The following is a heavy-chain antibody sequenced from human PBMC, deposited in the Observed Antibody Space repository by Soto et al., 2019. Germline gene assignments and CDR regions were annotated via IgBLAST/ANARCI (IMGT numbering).Heavy chain of an antibody. CDR1: VGTFSSYV. CDR2: IIPMFGIT. Sequence: QVQLVQSGAEVKKPGSSMKVSCKASVGTFSSYVFSWVRQAPGQGLEWMGRIIPMFGITTYAQKFEGRVTITADTSTTRVDMELKRLLSEDTAIYYCARDRALNSAALVMAYWGQGTLVTVSS. V-gene: IGHV1-69*04. D-gene: IGHD2-21*01. J-gene: IGHJ4*02. CDR3: ARDRALNSAALVMAY.